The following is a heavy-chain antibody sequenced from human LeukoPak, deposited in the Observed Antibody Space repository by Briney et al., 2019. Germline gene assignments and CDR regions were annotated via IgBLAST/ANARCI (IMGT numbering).Heavy chain of an antibody. V-gene: IGHV3-66*01. Sequence: GGSLRLSCAASGFTVSDNYMNWVRQAPGKGLEWVSIIYGSGATYYAESVKGRFTISRDSSKNTLYLQMSSLRAEDTAVYYCARVRWISGIYGDFDSWGRGTLVTVSS. CDR3: ARVRWISGIYGDFDS. D-gene: IGHD1-26*01. J-gene: IGHJ4*02. CDR1: GFTVSDNY. CDR2: IYGSGAT.